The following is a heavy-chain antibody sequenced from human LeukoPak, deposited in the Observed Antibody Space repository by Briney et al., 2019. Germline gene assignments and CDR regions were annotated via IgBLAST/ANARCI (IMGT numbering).Heavy chain of an antibody. V-gene: IGHV3-20*04. D-gene: IGHD6-19*01. CDR1: GFMFDDYG. J-gene: IGHJ4*02. CDR2: INWNGGRT. Sequence: PGGSLRLSCAASGFMFDDYGTSWVRQAPGKGLEWVSGINWNGGRTGYADSVKGRFTISRDNAKNSLYLQMNSLRAEDTALYYCARGGSGWPFDYWGQGTLVTVPS. CDR3: ARGGSGWPFDY.